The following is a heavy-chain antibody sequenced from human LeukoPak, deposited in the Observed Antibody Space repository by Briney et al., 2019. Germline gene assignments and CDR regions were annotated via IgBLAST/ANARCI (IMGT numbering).Heavy chain of an antibody. Sequence: SETLSLSCAVYGGSFSGFYWSWIRQPPGRGLEWIGEINYSGSTNYNPSLKSRLTISVDTSKNQFSLKLSSVTAADTAVYYCAAGCSSTSCFWFYYTDVWAKGTTVTVSS. CDR2: INYSGST. J-gene: IGHJ6*03. V-gene: IGHV4-34*01. CDR1: GGSFSGFY. D-gene: IGHD2-2*01. CDR3: AAGCSSTSCFWFYYTDV.